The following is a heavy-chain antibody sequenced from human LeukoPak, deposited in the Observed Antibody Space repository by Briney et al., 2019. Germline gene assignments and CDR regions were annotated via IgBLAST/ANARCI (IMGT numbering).Heavy chain of an antibody. V-gene: IGHV3-74*01. CDR3: ARGDWFDP. CDR2: ISTVGSST. J-gene: IGHJ5*02. CDR1: GFTFSSYW. Sequence: SGGSLRLSCATSGFTFSSYWMHWVRQAPGKGLVWVSRISTVGSSTNYADSVKGRFTISRDNTKNTLYLQMSSLRAEDTAVYYCARGDWFDPWGQGTLVTVSS.